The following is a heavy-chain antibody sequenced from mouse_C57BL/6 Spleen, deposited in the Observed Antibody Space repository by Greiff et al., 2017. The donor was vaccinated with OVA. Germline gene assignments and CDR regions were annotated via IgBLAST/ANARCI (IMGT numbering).Heavy chain of an antibody. J-gene: IGHJ2*01. CDR1: GYSITSGYY. V-gene: IGHV3-6*01. CDR2: ISYDGSN. CDR3: AREVLLDY. Sequence: EVQVVESGPGLVKPSQSLSLTCSVTGYSITSGYYWNWIRQFPGNKLEWMGYISYDGSNNYNPSLKNRISITRDTSKNQFFLKLNSVTTEDTATYYCAREVLLDYWGQGTTLTVSS.